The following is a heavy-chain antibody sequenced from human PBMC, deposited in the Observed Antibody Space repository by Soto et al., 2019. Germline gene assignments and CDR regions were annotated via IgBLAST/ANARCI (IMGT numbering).Heavy chain of an antibody. D-gene: IGHD1-1*01. Sequence: PSETLSLTCAVSGVSIRSSAYHWGWVRQPPGKGLEWLGSVDQSGTTYYNPSLNRRVTISLDTSKSHVSLKVTYATAADTALYYCARRMNVAGGWFDSWGQGTPVTVSS. CDR1: GVSIRSSAYH. CDR2: VDQSGTT. J-gene: IGHJ5*01. CDR3: ARRMNVAGGWFDS. V-gene: IGHV4-39*02.